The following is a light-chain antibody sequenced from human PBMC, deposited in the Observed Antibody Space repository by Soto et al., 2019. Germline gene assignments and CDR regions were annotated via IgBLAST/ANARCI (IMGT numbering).Light chain of an antibody. CDR1: SSDVGGYNY. CDR2: DVS. CDR3: CSYAGSYTSA. Sequence: QSALTQPRSVSGSPGQSVTISCTGTSSDVGGYNYVSWYQQHPGKAPKLMIYDVSKRPSGVPDRFSGSKSGNTASLTISGLQAEDEADYYCCSYAGSYTSAFGPGTKLTVL. V-gene: IGLV2-11*01. J-gene: IGLJ1*01.